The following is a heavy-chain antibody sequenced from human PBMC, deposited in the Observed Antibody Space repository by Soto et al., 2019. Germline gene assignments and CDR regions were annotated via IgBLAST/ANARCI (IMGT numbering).Heavy chain of an antibody. CDR3: ASLDGNEYDSSGYYYYYYGMDV. CDR2: ISSSGSTI. V-gene: IGHV3-11*01. D-gene: IGHD3-22*01. J-gene: IGHJ6*02. Sequence: QVQLVESGGGLVKPGGSLRLSCAASGFTFSDYYMSWIRQAPGKGLEWVSYISSSGSTIYYADSVKGRFTISRDNAKNSLYLQRNTPRAEDTAVYSCASLDGNEYDSSGYYYYYYGMDVWGQGTTVTVSS. CDR1: GFTFSDYY.